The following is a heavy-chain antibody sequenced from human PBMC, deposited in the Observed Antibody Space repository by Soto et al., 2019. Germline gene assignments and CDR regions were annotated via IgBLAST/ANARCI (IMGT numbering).Heavy chain of an antibody. Sequence: SETLSLTCTVSGGSISSGGYYWSWIRQHPGKGLEWIGYIYYSGSTYYNPSLKSRVTISVDTSKNQFSLKLSSVTAADTAVYYCATAPDSSTDYGMDVWGQGTTVTVSS. J-gene: IGHJ6*02. V-gene: IGHV4-31*03. CDR3: ATAPDSSTDYGMDV. CDR2: IYYSGST. D-gene: IGHD6-13*01. CDR1: GGSISSGGYY.